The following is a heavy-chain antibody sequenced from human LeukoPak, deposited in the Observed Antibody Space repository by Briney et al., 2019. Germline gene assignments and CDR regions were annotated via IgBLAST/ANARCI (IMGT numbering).Heavy chain of an antibody. J-gene: IGHJ3*02. D-gene: IGHD5-12*01. Sequence: PSETLSLTCAVYGGSFSGYYWSWIRQPPGKGLEWIGEINHSGSTNYNPSLKSRVTISVDTSKNQFSLKVSSVTAADTAVYYCARAPVATIRAFDIWGQGTMVTVSS. CDR1: GGSFSGYY. CDR2: INHSGST. V-gene: IGHV4-34*01. CDR3: ARAPVATIRAFDI.